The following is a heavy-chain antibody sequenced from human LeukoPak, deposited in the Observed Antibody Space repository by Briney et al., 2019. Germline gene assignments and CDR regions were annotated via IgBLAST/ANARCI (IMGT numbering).Heavy chain of an antibody. Sequence: ASVKVSCKASGYTFTSYDINWVRQATGQGLEWMGWMNPNSGNTGYAQKFQGRATMTRNTSISTAYMELSSLRSEDTAVYYCARAPYSSSWGNEIDYWGQGTLVTVSS. V-gene: IGHV1-8*01. CDR2: MNPNSGNT. CDR1: GYTFTSYD. CDR3: ARAPYSSSWGNEIDY. D-gene: IGHD6-13*01. J-gene: IGHJ4*02.